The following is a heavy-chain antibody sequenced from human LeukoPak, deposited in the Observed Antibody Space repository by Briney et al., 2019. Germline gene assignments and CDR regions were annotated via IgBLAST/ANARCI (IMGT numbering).Heavy chain of an antibody. J-gene: IGHJ4*02. CDR3: ARVDSSGYYYYFDY. CDR1: GYTFTDYY. CDR2: INSNSDST. V-gene: IGHV1-2*02. D-gene: IGHD3-22*01. Sequence: ASVKVSCKSSGYTFTDYYIHWVRQAPGQGLEWMGWINSNSDSTNYAQKFQGRVTMTRDTSISTAYMELSRLTSDDTAVYYCARVDSSGYYYYFDYWGQGTLFTVSS.